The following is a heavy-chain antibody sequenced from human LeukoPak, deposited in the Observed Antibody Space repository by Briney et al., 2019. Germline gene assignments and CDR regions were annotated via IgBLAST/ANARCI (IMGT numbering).Heavy chain of an antibody. V-gene: IGHV1-2*02. J-gene: IGHJ4*02. Sequence: ASVKVSCKASGYTFTGYYMHWVLQAPGQGLEWMGWINPDTGDTNFAQRFQGRVTMTRDTSINAAYMDLSSLTSDDTAVYYCAFLARTGARDWGQGTLVTVSS. CDR1: GYTFTGYY. CDR2: INPDTGDT. CDR3: AFLARTGARD. D-gene: IGHD5-12*01.